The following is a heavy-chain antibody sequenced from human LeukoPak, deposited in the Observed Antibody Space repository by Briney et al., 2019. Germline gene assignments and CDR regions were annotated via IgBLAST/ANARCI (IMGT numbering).Heavy chain of an antibody. J-gene: IGHJ4*02. D-gene: IGHD2-15*01. CDR1: GASISSSYW. V-gene: IGHV4-4*02. CDR3: APSPCSGDSCYRFDF. Sequence: SGTLSLTCAVSGASISSSYWWSWVRQPPGKGLEWIGEIHHSGSTKYNPSLKSRVTISVDKSKSQFSLKLSSVTAADTAVYYCAPSPCSGDSCYRFDFWGQGTQVTVSS. CDR2: IHHSGST.